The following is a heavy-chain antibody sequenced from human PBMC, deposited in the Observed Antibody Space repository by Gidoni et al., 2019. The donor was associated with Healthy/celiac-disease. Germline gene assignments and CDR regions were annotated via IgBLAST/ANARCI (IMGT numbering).Heavy chain of an antibody. CDR3: ARGDYGDYAAYAFDI. CDR2: IYYSGST. V-gene: IGHV4-31*03. J-gene: IGHJ3*02. CDR1: GGPISSGGYY. Sequence: QVQLQESGPGLVKPSQTLSVTCTVSGGPISSGGYYWSWIRQHPGKGLEWIGYIYYSGSTYYNPSLKSRVTISVDTSKNQFSLKLSSVTAADTAVYYCARGDYGDYAAYAFDIWGQGTMVTVSS. D-gene: IGHD4-17*01.